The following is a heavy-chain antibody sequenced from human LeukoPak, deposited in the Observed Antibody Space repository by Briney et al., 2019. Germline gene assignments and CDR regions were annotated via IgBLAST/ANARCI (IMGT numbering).Heavy chain of an antibody. CDR2: IYHSGST. J-gene: IGHJ5*02. CDR1: GYSISSGYY. CDR3: ARGPLRYNWKGGYNWFDP. Sequence: SETLSLTCTVSGYSISSGYYWGWIRQPPGKGLEWIGSIYHSGSTYYNPSLKSRVTISVDTSKNQFSLKLSSVTAADTAVYYCARGPLRYNWKGGYNWFDPWGQGTLVTVSS. D-gene: IGHD1-1*01. V-gene: IGHV4-38-2*02.